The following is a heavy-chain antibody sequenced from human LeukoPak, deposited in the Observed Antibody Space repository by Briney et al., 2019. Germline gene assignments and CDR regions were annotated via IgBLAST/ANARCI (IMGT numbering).Heavy chain of an antibody. CDR1: GGSVSSSSYY. V-gene: IGHV4-39*07. Sequence: SETLSLTCSVSGGSVSSSSYYWVWIRQPPGKGLEWIGNIYYSGSTYYNPSLKSRVTISVDTSKNQFSLKLSSVTAADTAVYYCARRSYCGGDCYSDYWGQGTLVTVSS. J-gene: IGHJ4*02. CDR2: IYYSGST. CDR3: ARRSYCGGDCYSDY. D-gene: IGHD2-21*01.